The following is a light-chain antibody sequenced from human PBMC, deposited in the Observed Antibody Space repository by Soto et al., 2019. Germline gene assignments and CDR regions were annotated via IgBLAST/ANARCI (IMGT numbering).Light chain of an antibody. Sequence: NVLYQSPGTLSLSPGERATLSCRASQSVSSSYLAWYQQKPGQAPRLLIYGASNRATGIPDRFSGSGSGTDFTLTISRLEPEDFAVYYCQQYVSSGTSGQGTKVDIK. J-gene: IGKJ1*01. V-gene: IGKV3-20*01. CDR2: GAS. CDR1: QSVSSSY. CDR3: QQYVSSGT.